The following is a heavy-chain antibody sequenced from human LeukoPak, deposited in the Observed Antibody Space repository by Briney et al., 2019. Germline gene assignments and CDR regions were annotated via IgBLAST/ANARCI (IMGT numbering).Heavy chain of an antibody. J-gene: IGHJ3*02. CDR2: IYYSGST. D-gene: IGHD3-9*01. Sequence: SETLSLTCTVSGYSISSGYYWGWIRQPPGKVLEWIGSIYYSGSTYYNPSLKSRVTISVDTSKNQFSLKLSSVTAADTAVYYCAKQRPAYDILTGYPGAFDIWGQGTMVTVSS. CDR1: GYSISSGYY. V-gene: IGHV4-38-2*02. CDR3: AKQRPAYDILTGYPGAFDI.